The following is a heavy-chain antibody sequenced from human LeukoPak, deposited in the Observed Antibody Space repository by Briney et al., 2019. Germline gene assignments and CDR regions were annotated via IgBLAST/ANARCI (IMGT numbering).Heavy chain of an antibody. D-gene: IGHD6-13*01. CDR1: GYTFTGYY. CDR2: INPNSGGT. J-gene: IGHJ4*02. Sequence: ASVKVSCTASGYTFTGYYMHWVRQAPGQGLEWMGRINPNSGGTNYAQKFQGRVTMTRDTSISTAYMELSRLRSDDTAVYYCARDLVPGLTYSSSWTANGFDYWGQGTLVTVSS. CDR3: ARDLVPGLTYSSSWTANGFDY. V-gene: IGHV1-2*06.